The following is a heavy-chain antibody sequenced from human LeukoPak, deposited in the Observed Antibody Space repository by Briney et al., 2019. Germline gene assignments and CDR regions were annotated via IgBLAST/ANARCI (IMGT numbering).Heavy chain of an antibody. J-gene: IGHJ4*02. CDR1: GGSISSGGYS. Sequence: SETLSLTCAVSGGSISSGGYSWSWIRQPPGKGLEWIGYIYHSGSTYYNPSLKSRVTISVDTSKNQFSLKLSSVTAADAAVYYCARVIGFWSGYSSYFDYWGQGTLVTVSS. CDR2: IYHSGST. CDR3: ARVIGFWSGYSSYFDY. D-gene: IGHD3-3*01. V-gene: IGHV4-30-2*01.